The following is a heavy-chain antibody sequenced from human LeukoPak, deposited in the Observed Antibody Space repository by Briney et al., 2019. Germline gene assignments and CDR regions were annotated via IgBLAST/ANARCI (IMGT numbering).Heavy chain of an antibody. J-gene: IGHJ4*02. CDR1: GYSFTSNW. V-gene: IGHV5-51*01. D-gene: IGHD3-10*01. CDR3: ARLSDYYGSIGGY. Sequence: GESLKISCRASGYSFTSNWIGWWGRMPGKGLLGWGFIYPGDSDTRYSPSFQGQVTISADKSISTAYLQWSSLKASDTAMYYCARLSDYYGSIGGYWGQGTLVTVSS. CDR2: IYPGDSDT.